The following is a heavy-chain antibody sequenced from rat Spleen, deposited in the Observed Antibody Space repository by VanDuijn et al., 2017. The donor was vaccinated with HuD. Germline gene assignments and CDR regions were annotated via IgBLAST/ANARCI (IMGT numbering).Heavy chain of an antibody. CDR2: ISSGGGNT. CDR3: VRLTWGYFDY. V-gene: IGHV5-25*01. Sequence: EVLLVESGGGLVQPGRSLKLSCTASGVTFSNSAMTWVRQAPTKGLEWVASISSGGGNTYYPDSVKGKFTISRDNAKSILYLLMDSLRSEDTASYYCVRLTWGYFDYWGQGVMVTVSS. CDR1: GVTFSNSA. D-gene: IGHD2-1*01. J-gene: IGHJ2*01.